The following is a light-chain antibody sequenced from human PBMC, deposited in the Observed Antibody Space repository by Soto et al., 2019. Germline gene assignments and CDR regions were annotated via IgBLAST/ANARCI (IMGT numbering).Light chain of an antibody. Sequence: DIVMTQSPDSLPVSLGERATINCKSSQSVLYSSNNKNYLALFQLKSGQPPKLLIYWASTRESGVPDRFSGSGSGTDFTLTIISLHAEDVAVYYCQQYYNTPQTFGQGPKVEI. J-gene: IGKJ1*01. CDR1: QSVLYSSNNKNY. V-gene: IGKV4-1*01. CDR2: WAS. CDR3: QQYYNTPQT.